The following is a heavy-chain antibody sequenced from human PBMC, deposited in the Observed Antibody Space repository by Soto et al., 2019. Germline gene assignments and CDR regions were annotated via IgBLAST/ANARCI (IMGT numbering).Heavy chain of an antibody. D-gene: IGHD3-10*01. V-gene: IGHV3-33*01. CDR2: IWYDGSNK. CDR3: ARDPTGGSGSYILY. Sequence: VQLVESGGGVVQPGRSLRLSCAASGFTFSSYGMHWVRQAPGKGLEWVAVIWYDGSNKYYADSVKGRFTISRDNSKNTLYLQMNSLRAEDTAVYYCARDPTGGSGSYILYWCQGTLVTVSS. J-gene: IGHJ4*02. CDR1: GFTFSSYG.